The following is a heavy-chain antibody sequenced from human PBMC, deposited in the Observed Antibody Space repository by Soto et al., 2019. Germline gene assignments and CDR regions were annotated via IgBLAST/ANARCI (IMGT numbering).Heavy chain of an antibody. CDR3: AREGSVTTVTTTEYYFDY. J-gene: IGHJ4*02. D-gene: IGHD4-17*01. CDR1: GGTFSSYA. Sequence: QVQLVQSGAEVKKPGSSVKVSCKASGGTFSSYAISWVRQAPGQGLEWMGGIIPIFGTANYAQKFQGRVTITADESTSTAEMELRSRRAEDTAVYYCAREGSVTTVTTTEYYFDYWGQGTLVTVSS. V-gene: IGHV1-69*12. CDR2: IIPIFGTA.